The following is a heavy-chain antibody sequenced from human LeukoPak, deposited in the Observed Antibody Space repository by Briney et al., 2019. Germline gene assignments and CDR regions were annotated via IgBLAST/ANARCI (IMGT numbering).Heavy chain of an antibody. Sequence: GSLRLSCAASGFTFSSYEMNWVRQAPGKGLEWVSYISSSGSTIYYADSVKGRFTISRDNAKNSLYLQMNSLRAEDTAVYYCARASGYSSSWGYFDYWGQGTLVTVSS. J-gene: IGHJ4*02. CDR1: GFTFSSYE. CDR2: ISSSGSTI. D-gene: IGHD6-13*01. V-gene: IGHV3-48*03. CDR3: ARASGYSSSWGYFDY.